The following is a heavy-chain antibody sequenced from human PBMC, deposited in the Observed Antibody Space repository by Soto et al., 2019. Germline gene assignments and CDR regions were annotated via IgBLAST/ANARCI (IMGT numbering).Heavy chain of an antibody. CDR3: ATEGTGTTQYYYYYMDV. D-gene: IGHD1-7*01. CDR2: IRNKANSYIT. J-gene: IGHJ6*03. CDR1: GFTFSDHY. Sequence: EVQLVESGGGLVQPGGSLRLSCAASGFTFSDHYMDWVRQAPGKGLEWVGRIRNKANSYITEYAAYVEGRFTISRDESETLLYIQMNSLNTEDTAVYYCATEGTGTTQYYYYYMDVWGKGTTVTVSS. V-gene: IGHV3-72*01.